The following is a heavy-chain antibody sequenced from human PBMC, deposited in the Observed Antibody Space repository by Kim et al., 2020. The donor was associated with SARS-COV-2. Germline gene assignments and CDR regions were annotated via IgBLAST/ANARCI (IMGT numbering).Heavy chain of an antibody. CDR2: INAGDENT. V-gene: IGHV1-3*01. D-gene: IGHD3-3*01. J-gene: IGHJ6*02. CDR1: GYRFNDFV. CDR3: ARHRAQFWFYGMDV. Sequence: ASVKVSCKASGYRFNDFVMHWVRQAPGQRPEWMGYINAGDENTKYSQKFQDRINIVLDTSASTVYMELSRLSSEDTAVYFCARHRAQFWFYGMDVWGQGTTVTVSS.